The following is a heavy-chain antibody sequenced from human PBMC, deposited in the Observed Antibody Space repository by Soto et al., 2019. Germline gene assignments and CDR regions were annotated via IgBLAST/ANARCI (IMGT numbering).Heavy chain of an antibody. CDR1: GFNFDNYW. CDR3: ARDTTGILDY. D-gene: IGHD1-1*01. CDR2: IKQDGSDK. J-gene: IGHJ4*02. V-gene: IGHV3-7*01. Sequence: PGGSLRLSCAASGFNFDNYWMAWVRQAPGKGLEWVANIKQDGSDKNYVDSVKGRFTISRDNAKNSLYLQMNSLRAEDSAVYSCARDTTGILDYWGQGTLVIVSS.